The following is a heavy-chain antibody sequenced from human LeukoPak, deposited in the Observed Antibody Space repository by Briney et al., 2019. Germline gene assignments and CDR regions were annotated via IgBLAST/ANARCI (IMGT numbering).Heavy chain of an antibody. J-gene: IGHJ4*02. CDR1: GFTFSNYW. CDR2: IRRDGSEK. CDR3: ARDRKSLLFDY. Sequence: GGSLRLSCAASGFTFSNYWMSWVRQAPVMALEWVATIRRDGSEKYYVDSVKGRFTISRDNAKNSLYLQMNSPRAEDTAVYYCARDRKSLLFDYWGQGTLVTVSS. V-gene: IGHV3-7*01.